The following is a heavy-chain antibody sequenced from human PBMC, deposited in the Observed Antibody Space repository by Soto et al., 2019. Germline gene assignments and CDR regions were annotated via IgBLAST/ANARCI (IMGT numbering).Heavy chain of an antibody. CDR1: GFTFSSYG. Sequence: GGSLRLSCAASGFTFSSYGMHWVRQAPGKGLEWVAVISYDGSNKYYADSVKGRFTISRDNSKNTLYLQMNSLRAEDTAVYYCAKDFGNYDSSGYYFDYWGQGTLVTVSS. CDR3: AKDFGNYDSSGYYFDY. J-gene: IGHJ4*02. CDR2: ISYDGSNK. D-gene: IGHD3-22*01. V-gene: IGHV3-30*18.